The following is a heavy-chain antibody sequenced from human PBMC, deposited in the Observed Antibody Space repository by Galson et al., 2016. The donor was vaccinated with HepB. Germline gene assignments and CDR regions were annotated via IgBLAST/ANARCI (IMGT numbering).Heavy chain of an antibody. CDR2: IFYDGSNK. V-gene: IGHV3-33*01. CDR1: GFTFSSYG. Sequence: SLRLSCAGSGFTFSSYGMHWVRQAPGKGLEWVAFIFYDGSNKYYADSVKGRFTISRDNSNNTLYLQMNSLRAEDTAVYYCVRDRSVYSGSYFDGVPFYYWGQGTLVTVSS. CDR3: VRDRSVYSGSYFDGVPFYY. J-gene: IGHJ4*02. D-gene: IGHD1-26*01.